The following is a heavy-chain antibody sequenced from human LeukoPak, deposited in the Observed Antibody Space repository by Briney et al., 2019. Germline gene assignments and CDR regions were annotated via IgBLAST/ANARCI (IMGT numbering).Heavy chain of an antibody. CDR2: INAGNGNT. D-gene: IGHD6-19*01. CDR1: GYTFTNYA. Sequence: ASVTVSCKASGYTFTNYAIHWVRQAPGQRLEWMGWINAGNGNTKYSQKFQGRVTISRDTSASTAYMELSSLGSEDTAVYYCARDPFKAVISDFDYWGQGTLVTVSS. V-gene: IGHV1-3*01. J-gene: IGHJ4*02. CDR3: ARDPFKAVISDFDY.